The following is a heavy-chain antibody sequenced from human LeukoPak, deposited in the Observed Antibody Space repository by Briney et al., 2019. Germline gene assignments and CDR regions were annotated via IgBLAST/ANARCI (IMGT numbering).Heavy chain of an antibody. Sequence: ASVKVSCKASGYSFTGYYMHWVRQAPGQGLEWMGWINPNTGGTNYAQKFQGRVTVTGDTSISTAYMELSGLISDDTALYYCARALFEWGSYRDAFDMWGQGTMVTVSS. CDR2: INPNTGGT. CDR3: ARALFEWGSYRDAFDM. CDR1: GYSFTGYY. V-gene: IGHV1-2*02. J-gene: IGHJ3*02. D-gene: IGHD3-16*02.